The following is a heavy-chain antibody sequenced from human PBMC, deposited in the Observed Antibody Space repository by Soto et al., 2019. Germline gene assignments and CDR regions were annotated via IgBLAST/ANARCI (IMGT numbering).Heavy chain of an antibody. CDR2: IVVGSGNT. V-gene: IGHV1-58*01. D-gene: IGHD3-3*01. Sequence: SVKVSCKASGFTFTSSAVQWVRQARGQRLEWIGWIVVGSGNTNYAQKFQERVTITRDMSTSTAYMELSSLRSGDTAVYYCAATYDFWSGYYLFDYWGQGTLVTVSS. J-gene: IGHJ4*02. CDR3: AATYDFWSGYYLFDY. CDR1: GFTFTSSA.